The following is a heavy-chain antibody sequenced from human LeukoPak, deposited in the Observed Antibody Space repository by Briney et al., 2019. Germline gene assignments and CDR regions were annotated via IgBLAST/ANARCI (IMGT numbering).Heavy chain of an antibody. CDR3: AREFHD. Sequence: ASVKVSCKASGGTFSSYAISWVRQAPGQGLEWMGWISAYNGNTNYVQKLQSRVTMTTDTSTSTAYMELRSLRSDDTAVYYCAREFHDWGQGTLVTVSS. CDR1: GGTFSSYA. J-gene: IGHJ4*02. D-gene: IGHD3-3*01. CDR2: ISAYNGNT. V-gene: IGHV1-18*01.